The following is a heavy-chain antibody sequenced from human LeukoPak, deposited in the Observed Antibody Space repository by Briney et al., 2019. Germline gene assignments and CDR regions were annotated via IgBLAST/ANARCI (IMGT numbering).Heavy chain of an antibody. Sequence: KSSETLSLTCAVYGGSFSGYYWSWIRQPPGKGLEWIGEINHSGSTNYNPSLKSRVTMSVDTSKNQFSLKLSSVTAADTAVYYCARHYNSGTYPLDYWGQGTLVTVSS. V-gene: IGHV4-34*01. J-gene: IGHJ4*02. CDR3: ARHYNSGTYPLDY. CDR2: INHSGST. CDR1: GGSFSGYY. D-gene: IGHD3-10*01.